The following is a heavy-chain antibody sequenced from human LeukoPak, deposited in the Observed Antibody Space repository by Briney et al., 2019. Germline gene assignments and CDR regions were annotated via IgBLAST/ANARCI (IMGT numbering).Heavy chain of an antibody. D-gene: IGHD5-18*01. CDR1: GYTFTSYG. Sequence: ASVKVSCKASGYTFTSYGISWVRQAPGQGLEWMGRIIAYIGNTNYAQKIQGRVTMTTDTSTSTAYMELRSLRSDDTAVYYCARLGGYSYGFGSRIGNNFDYWSQGTLVTVSS. CDR3: ARLGGYSYGFGSRIGNNFDY. V-gene: IGHV1-18*01. CDR2: IIAYIGNT. J-gene: IGHJ4*02.